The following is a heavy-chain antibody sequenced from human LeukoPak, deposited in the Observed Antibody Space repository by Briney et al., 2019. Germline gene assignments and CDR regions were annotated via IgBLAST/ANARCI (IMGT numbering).Heavy chain of an antibody. J-gene: IGHJ6*03. CDR2: INTDGSST. CDR1: GFTFSSYW. D-gene: IGHD2-15*01. Sequence: GGSLRLSCAASGFTFSSYWMHWVRQAPGKGLVWVSRINTDGSSTNYADSVKGRFTISRDNAKNTLYLQMNNLRAEDTAVYYCARGHIVVGYYYYMDVWGKETTVTVSS. V-gene: IGHV3-74*01. CDR3: ARGHIVVGYYYYMDV.